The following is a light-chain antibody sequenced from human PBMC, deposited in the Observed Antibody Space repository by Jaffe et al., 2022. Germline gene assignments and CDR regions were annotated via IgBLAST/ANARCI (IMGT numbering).Light chain of an antibody. CDR3: QREET. CDR1: QSVSSY. J-gene: IGKJ1*01. Sequence: EIVLTQSPATLSLSPGERATLSCRASQSVSSYLAWYQQKPGQAPRLLIYDASNRATGIPARFSGSGSGTDFTLTISSLEPEDFAVYYCQREETFGQGTKVEIK. CDR2: DAS. V-gene: IGKV3-11*01.